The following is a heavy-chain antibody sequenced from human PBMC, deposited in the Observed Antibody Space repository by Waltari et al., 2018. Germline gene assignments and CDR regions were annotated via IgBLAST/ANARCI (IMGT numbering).Heavy chain of an antibody. CDR1: GYTFTGYY. CDR3: ARRDGNTGAFDI. Sequence: QVQLVQSGAEVKKPGASVKVSCKASGYTFTGYYMHWVRQAPGQGLEWMGRINPNSGGTNYAQKFQGRVTMTRDTSISTAYMELSSLRSEDTAVYYCARRDGNTGAFDIWGQGTMVTVSS. V-gene: IGHV1-2*06. D-gene: IGHD5-18*01. J-gene: IGHJ3*02. CDR2: INPNSGGT.